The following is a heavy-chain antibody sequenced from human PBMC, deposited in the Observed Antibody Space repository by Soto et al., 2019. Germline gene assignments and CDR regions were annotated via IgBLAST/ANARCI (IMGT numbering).Heavy chain of an antibody. D-gene: IGHD6-19*01. Sequence: ESGGGVVQPGRSLRLSCAASGFTFSRYGMHWVRQAPGKGLEWVAVISYDGSNKYYADSVKGRFTISRDNSKNTLFLQMNSLRAEDTALYYCAKDTGAVAGTVDYWGQGTLVTVSS. CDR2: ISYDGSNK. CDR1: GFTFSRYG. J-gene: IGHJ4*02. CDR3: AKDTGAVAGTVDY. V-gene: IGHV3-30*18.